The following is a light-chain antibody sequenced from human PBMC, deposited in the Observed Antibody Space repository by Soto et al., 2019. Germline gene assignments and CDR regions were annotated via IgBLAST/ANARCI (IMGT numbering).Light chain of an antibody. V-gene: IGKV1-39*01. Sequence: DIPMTQSPSSLSASVGDRVTITCRASRGFNSYLNWYQQKPGKAPKLLIYAASSLQSGVPSRFSGSGSGTDFTLTISSLQPEDFATYYCQQSYSLPLTFGGGTKVEIK. CDR2: AAS. J-gene: IGKJ4*01. CDR1: RGFNSY. CDR3: QQSYSLPLT.